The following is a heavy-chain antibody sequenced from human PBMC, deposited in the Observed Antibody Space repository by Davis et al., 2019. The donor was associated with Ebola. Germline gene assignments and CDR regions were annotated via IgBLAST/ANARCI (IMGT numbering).Heavy chain of an antibody. Sequence: PSETLSLTCTVPGGAISTYYWSWVRHPAGKGLEWIGRIYTSGSTNYNPSLKSRVTMSVDTSKNQFSLKLSSVTAADTAVYYCASNSGYDGAFDIWGQGTMVTVSS. J-gene: IGHJ3*02. CDR3: ASNSGYDGAFDI. D-gene: IGHD5-12*01. CDR1: GGAISTYY. CDR2: IYTSGST. V-gene: IGHV4-4*07.